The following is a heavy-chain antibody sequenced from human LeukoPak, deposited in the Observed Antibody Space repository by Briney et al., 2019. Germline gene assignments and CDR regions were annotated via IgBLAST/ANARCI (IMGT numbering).Heavy chain of an antibody. CDR3: ASVGQLWSFDY. J-gene: IGHJ4*02. CDR1: GGTFSSYA. D-gene: IGHD5-18*01. CDR2: ITPIFGTA. V-gene: IGHV1-69*13. Sequence: ASVKVSCKASGGTFSSYAISWVRQAPGQGLEWMGGITPIFGTANYAQKFQGRVTITADESTSTAYMELSSLRSEDTAVYYCASVGQLWSFDYWGQGTLVTVSS.